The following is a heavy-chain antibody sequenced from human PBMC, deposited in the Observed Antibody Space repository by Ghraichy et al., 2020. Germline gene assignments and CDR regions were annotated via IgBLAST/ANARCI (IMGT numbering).Heavy chain of an antibody. Sequence: ASVKVSCKASGYTFTGYYMHWVRQAPGQGLEWMGWINPNSGGTNYAQKFQGWVTMTRDTSISTAYMELSRLRSDDTAVYYCARSGRIAAAGTRNWFDPWGQGTLVTVSS. V-gene: IGHV1-2*04. CDR1: GYTFTGYY. J-gene: IGHJ5*02. CDR3: ARSGRIAAAGTRNWFDP. D-gene: IGHD6-13*01. CDR2: INPNSGGT.